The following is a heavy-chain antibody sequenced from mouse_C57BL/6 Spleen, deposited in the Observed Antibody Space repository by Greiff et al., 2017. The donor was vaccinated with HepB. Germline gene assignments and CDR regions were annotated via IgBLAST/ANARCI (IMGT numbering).Heavy chain of an antibody. V-gene: IGHV5-17*01. J-gene: IGHJ3*01. CDR1: GFTFSDYG. CDR3: ARREGLAWFAY. Sequence: EVQVVESGGGLVKPGGSLKLSCAASGFTFSDYGMHWVRQAPEKGLEWVAYISSGSSTIYYADTVKGRFTIARDNAKTTLFLQMTSLRSEDTAMYYCARREGLAWFAYWGQGTLVTVSA. CDR2: ISSGSSTI.